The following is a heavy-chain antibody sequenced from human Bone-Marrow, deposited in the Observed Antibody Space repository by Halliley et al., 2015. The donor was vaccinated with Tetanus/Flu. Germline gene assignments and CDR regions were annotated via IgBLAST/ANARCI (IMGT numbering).Heavy chain of an antibody. V-gene: IGHV3-48*03. CDR2: IVSCVCAI. CDR3: ARDVEGGGIDS. J-gene: IGHJ4*02. Sequence: WFSFIVSCVCAISPADSVTGRFTIPRDNAKTSLYLKMNSLGAEDTAVYYCARDVEGGGIDSWGQGTLVTVSS. D-gene: IGHD3-16*01.